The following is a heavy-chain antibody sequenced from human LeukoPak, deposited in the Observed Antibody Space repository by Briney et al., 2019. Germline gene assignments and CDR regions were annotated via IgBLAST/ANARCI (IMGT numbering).Heavy chain of an antibody. CDR1: GGSISSGSYY. J-gene: IGHJ6*03. CDR2: IYTSGST. Sequence: SETLSLTCTVSGGSISSGSYYWRWLRQPAGTGLEWIWRIYTSGSTNYNPSLKSRVTISVDTSKNQFSLKLSSVTAADTAVYYCARDLAVVVPAADPYYYYYYMDGWGKGTTVTVS. V-gene: IGHV4-61*02. CDR3: ARDLAVVVPAADPYYYYYYMDG. D-gene: IGHD2-2*01.